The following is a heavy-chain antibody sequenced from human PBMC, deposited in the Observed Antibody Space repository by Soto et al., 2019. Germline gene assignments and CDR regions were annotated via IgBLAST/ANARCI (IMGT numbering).Heavy chain of an antibody. Sequence: QVQLVESGGGVVQPGRSLRLSCAASGFIFSGNGMHWVRQAPGKGLEWVAMIWFDGSQQRYADSVQGRFIISRDNSKSRLDLEMNSLRVEDTAVYYCARDMNDNPYFDWGQGTLVTVSS. D-gene: IGHD3-22*01. V-gene: IGHV3-33*01. CDR3: ARDMNDNPYFD. CDR2: IWFDGSQQ. CDR1: GFIFSGNG. J-gene: IGHJ4*02.